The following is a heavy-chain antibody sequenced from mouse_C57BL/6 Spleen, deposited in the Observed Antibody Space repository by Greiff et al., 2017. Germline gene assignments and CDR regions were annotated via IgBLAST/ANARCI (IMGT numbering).Heavy chain of an antibody. V-gene: IGHV1-55*01. Sequence: QVQLQQPGAELVKPGASVKLSCPASGYTFTSYWITWVQQRPGQGLEWIGDIYPGSGSTNYTEKFKSKATLTIDTSSSTVYMQLSSLTSEDSAVYYCARVGQGRGDYFDYWGQGTTLTVSS. J-gene: IGHJ2*01. CDR1: GYTFTSYW. D-gene: IGHD3-3*01. CDR2: IYPGSGST. CDR3: ARVGQGRGDYFDY.